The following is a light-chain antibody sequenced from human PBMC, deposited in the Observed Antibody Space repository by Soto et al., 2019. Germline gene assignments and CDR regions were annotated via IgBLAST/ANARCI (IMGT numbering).Light chain of an antibody. V-gene: IGKV3-20*01. CDR2: GAS. J-gene: IGKJ1*01. Sequence: EIVLTQSPGTLSLSPGERATLSCRASQSVSSSYLAWYQQKPGQAPRLLIYGASSRATGIPDRFNGSGSGTDFTLTISRLEPEDFAVYYCQQYCSSGTFGQGTKVDIK. CDR3: QQYCSSGT. CDR1: QSVSSSY.